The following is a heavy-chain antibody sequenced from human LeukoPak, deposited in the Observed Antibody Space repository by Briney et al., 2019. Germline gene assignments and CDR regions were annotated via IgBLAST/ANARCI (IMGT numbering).Heavy chain of an antibody. J-gene: IGHJ4*02. CDR1: GGSISSSSYY. V-gene: IGHV4-39*01. CDR2: IYYSGST. CDR3: GGYCSSTSCGRYDY. D-gene: IGHD2-2*01. Sequence: SETLSLTCTVSGGSISSSSYYWGWIRQPPGKGLEWIGSIYYSGSTYYNPSLKSRVTISVDTSKNQFSLKLSSVTAADTAVYYCGGYCSSTSCGRYDYWGQGTLVTVSS.